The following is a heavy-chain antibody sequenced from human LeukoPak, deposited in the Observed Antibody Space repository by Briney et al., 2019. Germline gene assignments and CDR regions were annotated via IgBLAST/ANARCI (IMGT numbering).Heavy chain of an antibody. Sequence: GGSLRLSCAASGFTFSSYAMSWVRQAPGKGLEWVSAISGSGGSTYYADSVKGRFTISRDNSKNTLYLQMNSLRAEDTAVYYCARGIAAADHFDYWGQGTLVTVSS. J-gene: IGHJ4*02. CDR3: ARGIAAADHFDY. CDR2: ISGSGGST. CDR1: GFTFSSYA. D-gene: IGHD6-13*01. V-gene: IGHV3-23*01.